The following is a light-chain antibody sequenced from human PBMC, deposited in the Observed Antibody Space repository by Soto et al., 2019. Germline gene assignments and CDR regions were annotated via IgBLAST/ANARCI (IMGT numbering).Light chain of an antibody. CDR2: STS. CDR1: SGSVSTRYY. V-gene: IGLV8-61*01. CDR3: VLYMGSGIGV. J-gene: IGLJ3*02. Sequence: QTVVTQVPSFSVSPGGTVTLTCGVSSGSVSTRYYPSWYQQTPGQAPRTLIYSTSTRSSGVPDRFSGSIVGNKAALTISGAQADDESDYYCVLYMGSGIGVFGGGTKLTVL.